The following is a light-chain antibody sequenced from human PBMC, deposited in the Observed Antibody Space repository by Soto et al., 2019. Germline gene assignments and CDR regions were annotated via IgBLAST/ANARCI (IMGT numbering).Light chain of an antibody. Sequence: EIVLTQSPGTLSLSPGERATLFCRASQSVATSQLAWYQQKPGQAPRLLIGASSRATGVPDRFIASGSGTDFTLTISRLEPEDVAIYYCQQFASSPRTFGRGTTVEIK. V-gene: IGKV3-20*01. CDR1: QSVATSQ. CDR3: QQFASSPRT. CDR2: GAS. J-gene: IGKJ1*01.